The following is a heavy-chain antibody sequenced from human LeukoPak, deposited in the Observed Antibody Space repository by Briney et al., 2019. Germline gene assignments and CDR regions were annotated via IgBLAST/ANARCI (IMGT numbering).Heavy chain of an antibody. V-gene: IGHV1-8*01. CDR3: ARGAECSSTSCASQGFLTFDP. D-gene: IGHD2-2*01. Sequence: ASVKVSCRASGYTFTSYDINWARQATGQGLEWMGWINPNSGNTGYAQKFQGRVTMTRNTPISTAYMELSSLRSEDTAVYYCARGAECSSTSCASQGFLTFDPWGQGTLVTVSS. J-gene: IGHJ5*02. CDR2: INPNSGNT. CDR1: GYTFTSYD.